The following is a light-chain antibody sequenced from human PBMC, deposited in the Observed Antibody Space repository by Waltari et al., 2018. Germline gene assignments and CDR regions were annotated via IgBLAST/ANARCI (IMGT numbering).Light chain of an antibody. Sequence: DIQMTQSPSSLSASVGDTVTVTCRASQNIRTNLNWYQQKPTPAPKLLIYAASTLHRGFPSRFSGSGSETDFTLTVTNLQPDDFAIYFCQQSFSSPWTFGQGTRV. J-gene: IGKJ1*01. V-gene: IGKV1-39*01. CDR1: QNIRTN. CDR3: QQSFSSPWT. CDR2: AAS.